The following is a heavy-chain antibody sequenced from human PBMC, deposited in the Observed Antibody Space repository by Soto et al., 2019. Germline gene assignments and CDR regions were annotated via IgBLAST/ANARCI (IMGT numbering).Heavy chain of an antibody. CDR1: GFTFSSYS. J-gene: IGHJ4*02. D-gene: IGHD3-10*01. CDR3: ARGVTMVRGVIIDDFDY. CDR2: ISSSGSYI. V-gene: IGHV3-21*01. Sequence: GGSLRLSCAASGFTFSSYSMNWVRQAPGKGLEWVSSISSSGSYIYYADSVKGRFTISRDNAKNSLYLQMNSLRAEDTAVYYCARGVTMVRGVIIDDFDYWGQGTLVTVSS.